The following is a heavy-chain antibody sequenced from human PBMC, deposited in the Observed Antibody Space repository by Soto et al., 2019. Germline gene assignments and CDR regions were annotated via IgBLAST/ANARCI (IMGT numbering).Heavy chain of an antibody. D-gene: IGHD6-6*01. Sequence: QVQLQESGPGLVKPSQTLSLTCTVSGGSISSGGYYWSWIRQHPGKGLAWIGYIYYSGSTYYNPSLKSRVTISVDTSKNQFSLKLSSVTAADTAVYYCARGFRGHSSSSGGEFDYWGQGTLVTVSS. V-gene: IGHV4-31*03. CDR1: GGSISSGGYY. CDR3: ARGFRGHSSSSGGEFDY. J-gene: IGHJ4*02. CDR2: IYYSGST.